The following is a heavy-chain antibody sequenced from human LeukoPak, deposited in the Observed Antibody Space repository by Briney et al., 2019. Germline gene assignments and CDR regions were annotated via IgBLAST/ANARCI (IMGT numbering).Heavy chain of an antibody. CDR2: ISYDGSNK. Sequence: PGRSLRLSCAASGFTFSSYAMHWVRQAPGKGLEWVAVISYDGSNKYYADSAKGRFTISRDNSKNTLYLQMNSLRPEDTAVYYCARHRGTAAGNYYYGMDVWGQGTTVTVSS. D-gene: IGHD6-13*01. CDR1: GFTFSSYA. CDR3: ARHRGTAAGNYYYGMDV. J-gene: IGHJ6*02. V-gene: IGHV3-30-3*01.